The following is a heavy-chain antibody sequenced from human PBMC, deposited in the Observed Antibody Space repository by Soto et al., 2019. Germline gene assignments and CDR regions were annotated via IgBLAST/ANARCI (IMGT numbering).Heavy chain of an antibody. J-gene: IGHJ4*02. V-gene: IGHV3-33*01. CDR3: TRRYNDGWYSDY. CDR2: IWYDGSNE. D-gene: IGHD6-19*01. Sequence: QVQLVESGGGVVQPGRSLRLSCAASGFTFSGYGMHWVRQAPGKGLEWVAVIWYDGSNENYADSVKGRFTISRENSKNTLYLQMNSLRAEDTAVYYCTRRYNDGWYSDYWGQGTLVTVSS. CDR1: GFTFSGYG.